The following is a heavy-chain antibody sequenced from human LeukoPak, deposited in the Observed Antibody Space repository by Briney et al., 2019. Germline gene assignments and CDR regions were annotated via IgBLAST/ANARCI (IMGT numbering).Heavy chain of an antibody. Sequence: PGGSLRLSCAASGFTFSSYSMNWVRQAPGKGLEWVSSISSSSSYIYYADSVKGRFTISRDNAKNSLYLQMNSLRAEDTAVYYCARGTYNYDILTGYYTAPHFDYWGQGTLVTVSS. J-gene: IGHJ4*02. CDR2: ISSSSSYI. CDR3: ARGTYNYDILTGYYTAPHFDY. CDR1: GFTFSSYS. V-gene: IGHV3-21*01. D-gene: IGHD3-9*01.